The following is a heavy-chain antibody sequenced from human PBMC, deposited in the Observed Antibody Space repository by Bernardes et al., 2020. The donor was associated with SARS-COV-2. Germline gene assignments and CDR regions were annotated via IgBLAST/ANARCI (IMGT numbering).Heavy chain of an antibody. J-gene: IGHJ4*02. CDR1: GASITSFY. CDR2: VFRSGTT. Sequence: SETLSLTCNVSGASITSFYWSWIRQPPGKGLEWNGYVFRSGTTKYNPSLESRVTMSVDTSTDQFSLKLTSVTAADTAVYFCARNRVGGQINGWYPDVWGPGILVT. V-gene: IGHV4-59*01. D-gene: IGHD6-19*01. CDR3: ARNRVGGQINGWYPDV.